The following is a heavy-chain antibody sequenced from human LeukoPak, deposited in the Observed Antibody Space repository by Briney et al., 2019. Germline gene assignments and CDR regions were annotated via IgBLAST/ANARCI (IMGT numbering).Heavy chain of an antibody. Sequence: GGSPRLSCAASGFTFTSYSMNWVRQAPGKGLEWVSTISGGGGSTYYADSVKGRFTISRDNSKNTLYLQVNSLRAEDTAVYYCAKGGKWDVTPFDYWGQGTLVTVPS. CDR3: AKGGKWDVTPFDY. V-gene: IGHV3-23*01. CDR1: GFTFTSYS. CDR2: ISGGGGST. J-gene: IGHJ4*02. D-gene: IGHD1-26*01.